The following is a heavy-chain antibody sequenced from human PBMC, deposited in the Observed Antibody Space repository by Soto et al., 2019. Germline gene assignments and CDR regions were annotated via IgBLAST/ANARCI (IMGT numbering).Heavy chain of an antibody. Sequence: SVPKLVDTTQTLTLTCSFSGFSLTKKGVGVGWVRQPPGKAMEWLALIFWNDEKRYSPSLPNRITITKDTSKNQVVLTMTNVDPVDTATYHCVDSLYKIYSVGPPDHWGQGSLVTVSS. CDR1: GFSLTKKGVG. CDR3: VDSLYKIYSVGPPDH. V-gene: IGHV2-5*01. D-gene: IGHD5-12*01. CDR2: IFWNDEK. J-gene: IGHJ4*02.